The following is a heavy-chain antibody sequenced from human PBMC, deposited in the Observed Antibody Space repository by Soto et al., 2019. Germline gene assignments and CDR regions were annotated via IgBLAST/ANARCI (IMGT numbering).Heavy chain of an antibody. J-gene: IGHJ4*02. CDR1: GFTFSRYW. CDR3: ARGTLWNGYQFFDF. D-gene: IGHD3-3*01. V-gene: IGHV3-7*01. Sequence: EVQLVESGGALVQPGGSLRLSCAASGFTFSRYWMTWVRQAPGKGPEWVATIKQDGSEKYYVDSVKGRFTISRDNAKNSLYLQMNSLSVEDTAVYFCARGTLWNGYQFFDFWGQGNLVTVSS. CDR2: IKQDGSEK.